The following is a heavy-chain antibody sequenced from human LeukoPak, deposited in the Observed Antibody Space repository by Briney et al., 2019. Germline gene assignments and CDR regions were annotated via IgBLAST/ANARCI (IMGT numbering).Heavy chain of an antibody. CDR3: AKEKISYSSSSGQGY. V-gene: IGHV3-30*02. Sequence: GGSLRLSCAASGFTFSSYGMHWVRQAPGKGLEWVVFIRYDGSNKYYADSVKGRFTISRDNSKNTLYVQMNSLRAEDTAVYYCAKEKISYSSSSGQGYWGQGTLVTVSS. CDR1: GFTFSSYG. CDR2: IRYDGSNK. J-gene: IGHJ4*02. D-gene: IGHD6-6*01.